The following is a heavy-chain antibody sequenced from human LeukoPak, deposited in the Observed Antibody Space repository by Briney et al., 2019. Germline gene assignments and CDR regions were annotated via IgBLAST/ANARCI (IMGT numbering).Heavy chain of an antibody. Sequence: PGGSLRLSCAASGFTFSSYAMHWVRQAPGKGLEWVAVISYDGSNKYYADSVKGRFTISRDNSKNTLYLQMNSLRAEDTAVYYCARGPILQLWLMDVWGKGTTVTVSS. CDR1: GFTFSSYA. J-gene: IGHJ6*04. CDR3: ARGPILQLWLMDV. V-gene: IGHV3-30*04. D-gene: IGHD5-18*01. CDR2: ISYDGSNK.